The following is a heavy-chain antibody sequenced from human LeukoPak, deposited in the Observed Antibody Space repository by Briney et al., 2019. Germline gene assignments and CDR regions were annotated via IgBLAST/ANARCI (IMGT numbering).Heavy chain of an antibody. CDR1: GFTFKNYV. D-gene: IGHD3-10*01. CDR3: ARTYYYGSGSYNY. CDR2: ISSSGSTI. J-gene: IGHJ4*02. V-gene: IGHV3-48*03. Sequence: GGSLRLSCVASGFTFKNYVMNWVRQAPGKGLEWVSYISSSGSTIYYADSVKGRFTISRDNAKNSLYLQMNSLRAEDTAVYYCARTYYYGSGSYNYWGQGTLVTVSS.